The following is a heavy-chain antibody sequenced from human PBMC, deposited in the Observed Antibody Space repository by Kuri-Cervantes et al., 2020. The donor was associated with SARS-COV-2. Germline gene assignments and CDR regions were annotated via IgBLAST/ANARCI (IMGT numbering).Heavy chain of an antibody. CDR2: ISYDGSNK. CDR1: GFTFDDYA. D-gene: IGHD4-17*01. V-gene: IGHV3-30-3*02. CDR3: AKTHLPTVTTPTDY. J-gene: IGHJ4*02. Sequence: GGSLRLSCTTSGFTFDDYAMHWVRQAPGKGLEWVAVISYDGSNKYYADSVKGRFTISRDNSKNTLYLQMNSLRAEDTAVYYCAKTHLPTVTTPTDYWGQGTLVTVSS.